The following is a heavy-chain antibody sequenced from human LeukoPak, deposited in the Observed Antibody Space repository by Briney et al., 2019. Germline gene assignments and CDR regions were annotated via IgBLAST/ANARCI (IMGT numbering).Heavy chain of an antibody. J-gene: IGHJ4*02. Sequence: PGGSLRLSCAASGFTFNIYSMHWVRQAPGKGLEWVAVISPDGSSENYADSVKGRFTISRDNSKNTLYLQMSSLRAADTAIYYCTKALLDFWEPLASWGQGTLVTVSS. CDR2: ISPDGSSE. V-gene: IGHV3-30*04. CDR3: TKALLDFWEPLAS. CDR1: GFTFNIYS. D-gene: IGHD3-3*01.